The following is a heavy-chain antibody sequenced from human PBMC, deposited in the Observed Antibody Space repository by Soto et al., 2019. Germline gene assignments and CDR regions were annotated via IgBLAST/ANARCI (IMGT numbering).Heavy chain of an antibody. CDR1: GFTFSNDW. J-gene: IGHJ5*02. Sequence: EVQLVESGGGLVQPVGSLRLSCAASGFTFSNDWMHWVRQAPGKGLVWVSRINSDGSTTNYADSVKGRFTISRDNAKNTLYLQMSSRRAEDTAIYYCAVARTSGRHWFDPLGQGTLVNVSS. CDR3: AVARTSGRHWFDP. D-gene: IGHD6-6*01. V-gene: IGHV3-74*01. CDR2: INSDGSTT.